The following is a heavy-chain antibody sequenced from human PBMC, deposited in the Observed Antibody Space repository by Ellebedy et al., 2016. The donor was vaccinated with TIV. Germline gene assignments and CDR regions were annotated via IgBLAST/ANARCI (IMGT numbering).Heavy chain of an antibody. CDR3: AKDNYDVLTGYPDLFEH. V-gene: IGHV3-30*18. CDR2: ISYDGSQK. CDR1: GFTFSDYG. J-gene: IGHJ4*02. Sequence: GESLKISCAASGFTFSDYGIHWVRQAPGKGLEWVATISYDGSQKYYTDSVKGRFTVSRDNSKNTLYLQLYSLRPEDTAVYYCAKDNYDVLTGYPDLFEHWGQGTLVTVSS. D-gene: IGHD3-9*01.